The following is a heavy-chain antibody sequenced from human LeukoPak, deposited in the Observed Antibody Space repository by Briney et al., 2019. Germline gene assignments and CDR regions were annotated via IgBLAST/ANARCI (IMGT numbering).Heavy chain of an antibody. CDR1: GFTFSSFA. V-gene: IGHV3-23*01. Sequence: PGGSLRLSCAASGFTFSSFAMSWVRQAPGKGLEWVSTISGSGAGTYYADSVKGRFTISRDNSKNTLSLQMNSLRAEDTAIYYCAKQIVGSTHDYWGQGTLVTVSS. J-gene: IGHJ4*02. CDR2: ISGSGAGT. D-gene: IGHD1-26*01. CDR3: AKQIVGSTHDY.